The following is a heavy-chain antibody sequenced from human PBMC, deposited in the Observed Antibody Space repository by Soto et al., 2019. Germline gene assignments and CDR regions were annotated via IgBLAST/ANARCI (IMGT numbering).Heavy chain of an antibody. CDR2: IYPGDSDT. V-gene: IGHV5-51*01. CDR3: ARHSYRAKIWSSSSLAALDI. Sequence: PGESLKISCKGSGYSFTSYWIGWVRQMPGKGLEWMGIIYPGDSDTRYSPSFQGQVTISADKSISTAYLQWSSLKASDTAMYYCARHSYRAKIWSSSSLAALDIWGQGTMVTVSS. J-gene: IGHJ3*02. CDR1: GYSFTSYW. D-gene: IGHD6-6*01.